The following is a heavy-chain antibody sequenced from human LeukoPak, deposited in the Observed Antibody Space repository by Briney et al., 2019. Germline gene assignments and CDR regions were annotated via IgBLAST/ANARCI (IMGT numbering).Heavy chain of an antibody. CDR1: GGSISSYY. V-gene: IGHV4-59*01. CDR2: IYYSGST. Sequence: PSETLSLTCTVSGGSISSYYWSWLRQPPRKGLEWIGYIYYSGSTNYNPSLKSRVTISVDTSKNQFSLKLSSVTAADTAVYYCARSYYYDRSGYPIFDYWGQGTLVTVSS. D-gene: IGHD3-22*01. CDR3: ARSYYYDRSGYPIFDY. J-gene: IGHJ4*02.